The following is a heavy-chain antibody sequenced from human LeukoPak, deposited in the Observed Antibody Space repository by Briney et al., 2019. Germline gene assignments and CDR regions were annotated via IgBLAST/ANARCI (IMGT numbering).Heavy chain of an antibody. CDR2: IFPRGGEI. CDR3: ATYRQVLLPFES. D-gene: IGHD2-8*02. CDR1: GFTFSTFA. Sequence: GGSLRLSCAASGFTFSTFAMIWVRQPPGRGLEEVSSIFPRGGEIHYADSVRGRFTISRDNSKSTLSLQMNSLRAEDTAIYYCATYRQVLLPFESWGQGTLVTVSS. J-gene: IGHJ4*02. V-gene: IGHV3-23*01.